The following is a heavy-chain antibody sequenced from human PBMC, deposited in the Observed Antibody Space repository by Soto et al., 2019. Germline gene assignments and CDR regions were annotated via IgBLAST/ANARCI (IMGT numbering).Heavy chain of an antibody. J-gene: IGHJ5*02. V-gene: IGHV4-4*07. CDR3: VASLAASGLNWLDP. Sequence: PSETLSHTCIVSGGSISEKYWNWVRQPPGKGLEWIGLIFANGHTDYNPSLKSRVTMSVDASKNQFSLRLTSMTAADTAVYYCVASLAASGLNWLDPWGRGTLVTVSS. CDR1: GGSISEKY. D-gene: IGHD6-13*01. CDR2: IFANGHT.